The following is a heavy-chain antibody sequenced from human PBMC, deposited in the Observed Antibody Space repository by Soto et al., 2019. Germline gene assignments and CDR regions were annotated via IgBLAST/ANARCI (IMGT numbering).Heavy chain of an antibody. Sequence: ETLSLTCAVYGGSFSGYYWSWIRQPPGKGLEWIGEINHSGSSNYNPSLKSRVTISLDTSKNQFSLKLSSVTAADTAVYYCARSSYSVFGVVITPSSNYYGMAACCQCHTVT. D-gene: IGHD3-3*01. CDR2: INHSGSS. V-gene: IGHV4-34*01. CDR1: GGSFSGYY. CDR3: ARSSYSVFGVVITPSSNYYGMAA. J-gene: IGHJ6*02.